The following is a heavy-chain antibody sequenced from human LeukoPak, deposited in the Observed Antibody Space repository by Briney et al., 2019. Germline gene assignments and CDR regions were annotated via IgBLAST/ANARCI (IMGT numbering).Heavy chain of an antibody. CDR1: GLTFSDHW. CDR2: IKTDGSEA. J-gene: IGHJ4*02. Sequence: GGSLRLSCEGSGLTFSDHWMHWVRQAPGKGLVWVSRIKTDGSEASYGDAVRGRFVISRDNSRNMLFLLMNNVRDDDTSMYFCARDVGAYGGSPGDDWGQGTQVIVSS. D-gene: IGHD1-26*01. CDR3: ARDVGAYGGSPGDD. V-gene: IGHV3-74*01.